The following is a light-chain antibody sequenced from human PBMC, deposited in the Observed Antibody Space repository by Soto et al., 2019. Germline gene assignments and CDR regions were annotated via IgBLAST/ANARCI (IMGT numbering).Light chain of an antibody. J-gene: IGKJ1*01. CDR1: QSVSSR. CDR3: QEYSKWPSRT. V-gene: IGKV3-15*01. CDR2: GAS. Sequence: EIVLTQSPGTLSLSPGERATLSCRASQSVSSRLAWYQQKNGQAPRLLVYGASTRASGIPDRFSGSGSGTEFTLTISSLQSEDFAVYYCQEYSKWPSRTFGPGTKVDTK.